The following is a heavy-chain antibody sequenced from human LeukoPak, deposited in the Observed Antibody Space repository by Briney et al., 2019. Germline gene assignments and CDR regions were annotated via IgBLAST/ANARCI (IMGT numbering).Heavy chain of an antibody. D-gene: IGHD4-17*01. V-gene: IGHV3-9*01. CDR3: ANANYGAEYFQH. Sequence: PGRSLRLSCAASGFTFDDYAMHWVRQAPGKGLEWVSGISWNSGSIGYADSVKGRFTISRDNAKNSLYLQMSSLRSEDTAVYYCANANYGAEYFQHWGQGTLVTVSS. CDR2: ISWNSGSI. J-gene: IGHJ1*01. CDR1: GFTFDDYA.